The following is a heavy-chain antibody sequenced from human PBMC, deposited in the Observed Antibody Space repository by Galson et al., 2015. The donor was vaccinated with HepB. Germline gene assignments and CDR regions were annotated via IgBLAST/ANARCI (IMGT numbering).Heavy chain of an antibody. CDR3: ARDGSGLSAAHNTFDY. J-gene: IGHJ4*02. CDR2: ISWNSGRV. D-gene: IGHD2-2*01. Sequence: SLRLSCAASGFNFDDFAMHWVRQAPGKGLEWVTGISWNSGRVDYADSVRGRFTISRDNAKNSLYLQMNTLRTEDTALYYCARDGSGLSAAHNTFDYWGQGTLVTVSS. V-gene: IGHV3-9*01. CDR1: GFNFDDFA.